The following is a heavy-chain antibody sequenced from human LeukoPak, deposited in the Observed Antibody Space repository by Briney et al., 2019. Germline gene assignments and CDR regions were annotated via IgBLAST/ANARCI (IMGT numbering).Heavy chain of an antibody. CDR1: GGTFSSYA. V-gene: IGHV1-69*05. CDR2: IIPIFGTA. D-gene: IGHD1-26*01. Sequence: ASVKVSCKASGGTFSSYAISWVRQAPGQGLEWMGGIIPIFGTANYAQKFQGRVTITTDETTSTAYMELSSLRSEDTAVYYCATGPPYSGSYDYWGQGTLVTVSS. J-gene: IGHJ4*02. CDR3: ATGPPYSGSYDY.